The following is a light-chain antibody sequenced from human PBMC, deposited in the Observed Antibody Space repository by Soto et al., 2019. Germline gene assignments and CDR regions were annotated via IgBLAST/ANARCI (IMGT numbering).Light chain of an antibody. CDR3: QQYNYWPRT. J-gene: IGKJ2*01. V-gene: IGKV3D-15*01. CDR1: QTVSTN. Sequence: EILMTQSPATLSVSPGERATLSCRASQTVSTNLAWYQQKPGQPPRLLIYDASARATGIPARFSGSGSGTEFTLTISSLQSEDFALYFCQQYNYWPRTFGQGTNLEIK. CDR2: DAS.